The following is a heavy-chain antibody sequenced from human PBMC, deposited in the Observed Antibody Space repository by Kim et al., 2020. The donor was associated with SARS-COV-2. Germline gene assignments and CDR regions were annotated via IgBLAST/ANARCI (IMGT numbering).Heavy chain of an antibody. J-gene: IGHJ6*03. CDR2: IKSNNDGGTT. V-gene: IGHV3-15*07. Sequence: GGSLRLSCVASGLSFSSARMNWVRQAPGKGLEWVGRIKSNNDGGTTDYAAPVKGRFIISRDDSTNILYLQMNGLTTEDTGVYYCTTGTKVLRFLEGSYDMDVWGKGTPVTVSS. CDR1: GLSFSSAR. D-gene: IGHD3-3*01. CDR3: TTGTKVLRFLEGSYDMDV.